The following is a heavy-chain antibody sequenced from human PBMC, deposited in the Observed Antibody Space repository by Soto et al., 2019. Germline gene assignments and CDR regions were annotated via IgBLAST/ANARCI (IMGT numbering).Heavy chain of an antibody. V-gene: IGHV3-30-3*01. CDR2: ISYDGSNK. CDR1: GFTFSSYA. CDR3: ARDERVIAVAGGYYYYYYGMDV. Sequence: SGGSLRLSCAASGFTFSSYAMHWVRQAPGKGLEWVAVISYDGSNKYYADSVKGRFTISRDNSKNTLYLQMNSLRAEDTAVYYCARDERVIAVAGGYYYYYYGMDVWGQGTTVTVSS. D-gene: IGHD6-19*01. J-gene: IGHJ6*02.